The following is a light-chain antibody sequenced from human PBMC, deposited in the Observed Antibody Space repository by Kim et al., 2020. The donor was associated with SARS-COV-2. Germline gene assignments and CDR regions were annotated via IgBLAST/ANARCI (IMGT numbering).Light chain of an antibody. Sequence: SYELTQPPSVSVSPGQTASITCSGDKLGDKYACWYQQKPGQSPVLVIYQDSKRPSGIPERFSGSNSGNTATLTINGTQAMDEADYYCQAWDSSTVVFSGG. CDR1: KLGDKY. J-gene: IGLJ2*01. CDR3: QAWDSSTVV. CDR2: QDS. V-gene: IGLV3-1*01.